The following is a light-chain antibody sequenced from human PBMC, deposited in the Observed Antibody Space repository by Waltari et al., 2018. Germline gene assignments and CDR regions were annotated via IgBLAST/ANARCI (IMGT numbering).Light chain of an antibody. CDR2: QDV. Sequence: SYELTQLPSVSVSPGQTANITCSGDRLGDKYICWFQQRPGQSPVMVIYQDVKRPSRIPERFSGSNSGNTATLIISGTQAMDEADYFCQVWDGRSVVFGGGTKLTVL. V-gene: IGLV3-1*01. CDR3: QVWDGRSVV. J-gene: IGLJ2*01. CDR1: RLGDKY.